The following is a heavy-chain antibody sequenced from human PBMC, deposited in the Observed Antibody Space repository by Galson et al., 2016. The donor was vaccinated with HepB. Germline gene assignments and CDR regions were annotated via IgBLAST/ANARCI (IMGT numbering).Heavy chain of an antibody. CDR1: GFTFSDHY. V-gene: IGHV3-72*01. Sequence: SLRLSCAASGFTFSDHYMDWVRQAPGKGLEWVGRIKNKPNGYTTEYAASVKGRFTISRDDSKSSLYLQLNSLKTEDTAVYYCARWFYSESGHDSWGQGTLVTVSS. CDR2: IKNKPNGYTT. J-gene: IGHJ4*02. CDR3: ARWFYSESGHDS. D-gene: IGHD3-10*01.